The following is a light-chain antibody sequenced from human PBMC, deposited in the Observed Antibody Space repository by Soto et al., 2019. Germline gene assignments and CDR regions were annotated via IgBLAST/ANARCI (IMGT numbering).Light chain of an antibody. CDR2: STS. Sequence: QTVVTQEPSFSVSPGGTVTLTCGLSSGSVSTIYYTSWYQQTPDQAPRTLIYSTSTRSSGVPDRFSGSILGNKAALTITGAQADDESDYYCVLYMGSGISVFGTGTKLTVL. J-gene: IGLJ1*01. CDR3: VLYMGSGISV. V-gene: IGLV8-61*01. CDR1: SGSVSTIYY.